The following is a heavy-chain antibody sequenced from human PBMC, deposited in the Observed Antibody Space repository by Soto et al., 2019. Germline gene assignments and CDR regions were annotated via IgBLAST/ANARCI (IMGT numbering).Heavy chain of an antibody. CDR1: GFTLSSYG. J-gene: IGHJ6*02. D-gene: IGHD2-2*01. Sequence: QVQLVESGGGVVHPGRSLRLSCAASGFTLSSYGMHWVRQTPGKGLEWVAAISYDGANQNYADSVKGRFTISRDISNNTLYLQMNSLRPEDTAVYYCAKWGVFSTSCPPMAGHYYGMDVWGQGTTVTVSS. V-gene: IGHV3-30*18. CDR2: ISYDGANQ. CDR3: AKWGVFSTSCPPMAGHYYGMDV.